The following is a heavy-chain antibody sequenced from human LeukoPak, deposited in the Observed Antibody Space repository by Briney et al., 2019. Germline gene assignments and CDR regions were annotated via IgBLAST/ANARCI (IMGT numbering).Heavy chain of an antibody. V-gene: IGHV3-7*01. Sequence: PGGSLRLSCAASGFTFSSYWMTWVRQAPGKGLEWVANIKQDGSEKYYVDSVKGRFTISRDNAKNSLYLQMNSLRAEDTAVYYCARRYYDSSGYPKYYYYYYMDVWGKGTTVTVSS. CDR3: ARRYYDSSGYPKYYYYYYMDV. D-gene: IGHD3-22*01. J-gene: IGHJ6*03. CDR1: GFTFSSYW. CDR2: IKQDGSEK.